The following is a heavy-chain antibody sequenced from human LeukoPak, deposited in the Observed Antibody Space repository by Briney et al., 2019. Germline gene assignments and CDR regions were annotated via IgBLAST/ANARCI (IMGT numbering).Heavy chain of an antibody. CDR1: GRSFSGYY. J-gene: IGHJ4*02. V-gene: IGHV4-34*01. Sequence: PSQTLSLTCAVYGRSFSGYYWSWIRPPPGKGLEWIGEINHSGSTNYNPSLKRRVTISVDTSKNQFSLKLSSVTAADTAVYYCARTVRGRQLWSPKRKYFFDYWGQGTLVTVSS. D-gene: IGHD5-18*01. CDR3: ARTVRGRQLWSPKRKYFFDY. CDR2: INHSGST.